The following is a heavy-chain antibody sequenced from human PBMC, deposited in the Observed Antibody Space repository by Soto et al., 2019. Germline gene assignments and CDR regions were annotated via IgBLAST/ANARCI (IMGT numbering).Heavy chain of an antibody. J-gene: IGHJ4*02. D-gene: IGHD5-18*01. V-gene: IGHV3-23*01. CDR1: EVTFSVYS. CDR2: LSSSATSA. CDR3: ARGGFDSYANFDY. Sequence: GGSLRLSCAASEVTFSVYSMTWVRQAPGKGLEWVSGLSSSATSAYYADSVRGRFTISRDNSKNTLYLQMNSLRAEDTAVYYCARGGFDSYANFDYWGQGTLVTVSS.